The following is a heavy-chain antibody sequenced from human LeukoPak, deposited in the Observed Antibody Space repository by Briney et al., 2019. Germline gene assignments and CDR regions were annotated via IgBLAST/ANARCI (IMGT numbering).Heavy chain of an antibody. CDR2: ISDSGNT. CDR1: GFTLSSYA. J-gene: IGHJ4*02. D-gene: IGHD6-19*01. Sequence: GGTLRLSCAASGFTLSSYAMSWVRQAPGKGLEWVSAISDSGNTYHADSVKGRFTISRDSSKNTLFLQMNRLRPEDAAVYYCAKASGGSGWHFDYWGQGTLVTVSS. CDR3: AKASGGSGWHFDY. V-gene: IGHV3-23*01.